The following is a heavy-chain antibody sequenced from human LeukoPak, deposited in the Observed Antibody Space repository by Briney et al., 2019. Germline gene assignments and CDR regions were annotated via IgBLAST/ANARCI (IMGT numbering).Heavy chain of an antibody. CDR3: ARERRYCYDPEY. CDR1: GGSISSGSYY. V-gene: IGHV4-61*02. J-gene: IGHJ4*02. D-gene: IGHD3-22*01. Sequence: SQTLSLTCTVSGGSISSGSYYWSWIRQPAGKGLEWIGRIYTSGSTNYNPSLKSRVTISVDTSKNQFSLKLSSVTAAGTAVYYCARERRYCYDPEYWGQGTLVTVSS. CDR2: IYTSGST.